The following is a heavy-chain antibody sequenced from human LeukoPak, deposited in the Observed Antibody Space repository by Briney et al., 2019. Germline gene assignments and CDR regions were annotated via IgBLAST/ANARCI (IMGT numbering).Heavy chain of an antibody. V-gene: IGHV3-30*02. CDR3: AKAGGTYYPDHFDP. D-gene: IGHD3-10*01. CDR2: IRYDGSHK. Sequence: GGSLRLSCAASGFTFSSFGMHWVRQAPGKGLEWVTFIRYDGSHKNYADSVKGRFTISRDNSNDTLYMQMDSLRIEDTAVYYCAKAGGTYYPDHFDPWGQGTLVTVSS. J-gene: IGHJ5*02. CDR1: GFTFSSFG.